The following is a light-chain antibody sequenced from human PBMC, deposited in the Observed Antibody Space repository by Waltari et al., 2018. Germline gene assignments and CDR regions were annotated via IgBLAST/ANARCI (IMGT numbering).Light chain of an antibody. J-gene: IGKJ1*01. CDR2: AAS. CDR1: QGIGND. V-gene: IGKV1-6*01. Sequence: AIQMTQSPSSLSASVGDRVPITCRASQGIGNDLGWYQQKSGKAPKLLIYAASTLQSGVPSRFSGSGSGTDFTLTISSLQPEDFATYYCLQDNNYPWTFGQGTKVEI. CDR3: LQDNNYPWT.